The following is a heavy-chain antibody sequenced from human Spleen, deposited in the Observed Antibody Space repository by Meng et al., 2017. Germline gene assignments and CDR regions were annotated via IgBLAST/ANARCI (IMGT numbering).Heavy chain of an antibody. D-gene: IGHD3-16*01. V-gene: IGHV6-1*01. Sequence: QVLLQQSGPGLVKPSQTLSLTCAISGDSVSSNSAAWNWIRRSPSRGLEWLGRTYYKSRWYNGYAASVKSRITINPDTSKNQFSLQLNSVTPEDTAVYYCARQEGAFDYWGQGTLVTVSS. CDR3: ARQEGAFDY. CDR1: GDSVSSNSAA. J-gene: IGHJ4*02. CDR2: TYYKSRWYN.